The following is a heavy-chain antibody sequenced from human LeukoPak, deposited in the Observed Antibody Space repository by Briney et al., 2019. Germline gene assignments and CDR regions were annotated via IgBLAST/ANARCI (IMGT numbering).Heavy chain of an antibody. D-gene: IGHD2-2*01. Sequence: GGSLKLSCAASGFSFSGSAIHCVRQAPGKGLEWVGRIRGAGYSDPPAYVASVRGRFTISRDDSKSTAYLQMNSLKAEDTAVYYCTVPASGGNWFDPWGPGTLVTVSS. CDR2: IRGAGYSDPP. V-gene: IGHV3-73*01. CDR3: TVPASGGNWFDP. CDR1: GFSFSGSA. J-gene: IGHJ5*02.